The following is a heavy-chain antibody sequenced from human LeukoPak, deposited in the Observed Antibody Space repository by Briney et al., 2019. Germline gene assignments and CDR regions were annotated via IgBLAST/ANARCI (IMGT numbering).Heavy chain of an antibody. D-gene: IGHD6-19*01. Sequence: GGSLRLSCAASGFTFSSYSMNWVRQAPGKGLEWVSSISSSSSSYIYYADSVKGRFTISRDNSKNTLYLQMNSLRAEDTAVYYCAREAGTGPNWFDPWGQGTLVTVSS. CDR1: GFTFSSYS. CDR3: AREAGTGPNWFDP. J-gene: IGHJ5*02. CDR2: ISSSSSSYI. V-gene: IGHV3-21*04.